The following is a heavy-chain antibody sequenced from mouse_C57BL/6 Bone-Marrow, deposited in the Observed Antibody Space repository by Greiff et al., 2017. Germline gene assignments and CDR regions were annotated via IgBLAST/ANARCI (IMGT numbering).Heavy chain of an antibody. CDR3: ARKGGCYGYVGD. Sequence: VQLQQPGAELVRPGTSVKLSCKASGYTFTSYWMTWVKQRPGQGLEWIGVIDPSDSYTNYNQKFKGKATLTVDTSSSTAYMQLSSLTSEDSAVYYGARKGGCYGYVGDWGKGTTLTVAS. V-gene: IGHV1-59*01. CDR2: IDPSDSYT. J-gene: IGHJ2*01. D-gene: IGHD1-1*01. CDR1: GYTFTSYW.